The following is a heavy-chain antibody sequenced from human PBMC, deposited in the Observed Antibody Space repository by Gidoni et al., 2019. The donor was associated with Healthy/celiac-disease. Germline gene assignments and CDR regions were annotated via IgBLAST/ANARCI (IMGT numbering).Heavy chain of an antibody. D-gene: IGHD3-22*01. CDR1: GFTFSSYA. V-gene: IGHV3-23*01. J-gene: IGHJ5*02. CDR2: ISGSGGST. Sequence: EVQLLESGGGLVQPVGSLRLSCAASGFTFSSYAMRWVRQAPGKGLEWVSAISGSGGSTYYADSVKGRFTISRDNSKNTLYLQMNSLRAEDTAVYYCAKAVTMIVVVQDTPDNWFDPWGQGTLVTVSS. CDR3: AKAVTMIVVVQDTPDNWFDP.